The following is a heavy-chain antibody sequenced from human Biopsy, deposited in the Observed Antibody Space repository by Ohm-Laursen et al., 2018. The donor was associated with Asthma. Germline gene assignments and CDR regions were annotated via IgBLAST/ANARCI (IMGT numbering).Heavy chain of an antibody. CDR3: ATDLWNPQKDYDY. CDR2: IIPISLTP. D-gene: IGHD1-1*01. CDR1: RDIFSSYG. Sequence: SVKVSCKGSRDIFSSYGFSWVRQAPGQGLEWMGGIIPISLTPSYARRFRGRVTISADEYTRTAYMELSSLRSEDTAVYYCATDLWNPQKDYDYWGQGTLVTVSS. V-gene: IGHV1-69*13. J-gene: IGHJ4*02.